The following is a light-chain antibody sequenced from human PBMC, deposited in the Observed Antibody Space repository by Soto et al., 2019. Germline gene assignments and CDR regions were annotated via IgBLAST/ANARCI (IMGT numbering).Light chain of an antibody. Sequence: EIVLTQSPGTLSLSPRERATLSCRASQSVSSYLAWYQQKPGQAPRLLIYDASNRATGIPARFSGSGSGTDFTLTISSLEPEDFAVYYCQQRSNWPALTFGGGTRWIS. CDR2: DAS. CDR1: QSVSSY. CDR3: QQRSNWPALT. J-gene: IGKJ4*01. V-gene: IGKV3-11*01.